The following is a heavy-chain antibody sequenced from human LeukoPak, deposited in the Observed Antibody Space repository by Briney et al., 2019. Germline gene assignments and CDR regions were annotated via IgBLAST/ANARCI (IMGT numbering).Heavy chain of an antibody. CDR2: IYYSGST. V-gene: IGHV4-59*01. D-gene: IGHD6-19*01. CDR3: ARVRSSLSSGWYKLDY. J-gene: IGHJ4*02. CDR1: GGSISSYY. Sequence: PSETLSLTRTVSGGSISSYYWSWIRQPPGKGLEWIGYIYYSGSTNYNPSLKSRITISVDTSKNQFSLKLSSVTAADTAVYYCARVRSSLSSGWYKLDYWGQGTLVTVSS.